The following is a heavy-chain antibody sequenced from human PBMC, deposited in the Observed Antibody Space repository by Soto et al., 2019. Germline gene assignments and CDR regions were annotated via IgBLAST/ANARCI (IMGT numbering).Heavy chain of an antibody. Sequence: QVQLVQSGAEVKKPGSSVKVSCKASGGTFSSYAISWVRQAPGQGLEWMGGIIPIFGTANYAQKFQGRVTXPPDQSXXTAYMELSSLRSGDTAVYYCARHVPAAGYYYGMDVWGQGTTVTVSS. D-gene: IGHD2-2*01. J-gene: IGHJ6*02. CDR2: IIPIFGTA. CDR1: GGTFSSYA. CDR3: ARHVPAAGYYYGMDV. V-gene: IGHV1-69*05.